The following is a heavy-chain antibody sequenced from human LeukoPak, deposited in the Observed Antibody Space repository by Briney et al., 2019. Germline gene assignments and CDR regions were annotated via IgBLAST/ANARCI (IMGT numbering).Heavy chain of an antibody. CDR3: ASLAAAGTDY. D-gene: IGHD6-13*01. V-gene: IGHV3-48*04. CDR1: GFTFSTYG. Sequence: GGSLRLSCAASGFTFSTYGMHWVRQAPGKGLEWVSYISSSGSTIYYADSVKGRFTISRDNAKNSLYLQMNSLRAEDTAVYYCASLAAAGTDYWGQGTLVTVSS. J-gene: IGHJ4*02. CDR2: ISSSGSTI.